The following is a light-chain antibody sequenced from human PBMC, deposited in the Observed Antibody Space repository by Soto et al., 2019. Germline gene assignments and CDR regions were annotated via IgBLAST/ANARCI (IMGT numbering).Light chain of an antibody. CDR3: SSYTSSSTLYV. Sequence: HCERTKPASGKGVPGQASAISCTRASIDVGGYNYVSWYQQHPGKAPKLMIYDVASRPSGVSDRFSGSKSGNTASLTISGLQAEDEADYYCSSYTSSSTLYVFGTGTKVTVL. CDR1: SIDVGGYNY. J-gene: IGLJ1*01. V-gene: IGLV2-14*03. CDR2: DVA.